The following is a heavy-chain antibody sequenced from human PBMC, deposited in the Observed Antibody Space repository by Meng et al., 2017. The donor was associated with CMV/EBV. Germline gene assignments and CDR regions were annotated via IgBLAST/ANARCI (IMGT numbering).Heavy chain of an antibody. Sequence: GGSLSSCAASGFTFSSYWMSWVRQAPGKGLEWVANIKQDGSEKYYVDSVKGRFTISRDNAKNSLYLQMNSLRAEDTAVYYCARGNNYDFWSGDAFDIWGQGTMVTVSS. J-gene: IGHJ3*02. CDR3: ARGNNYDFWSGDAFDI. CDR1: GFTFSSYW. D-gene: IGHD3-3*01. CDR2: IKQDGSEK. V-gene: IGHV3-7*01.